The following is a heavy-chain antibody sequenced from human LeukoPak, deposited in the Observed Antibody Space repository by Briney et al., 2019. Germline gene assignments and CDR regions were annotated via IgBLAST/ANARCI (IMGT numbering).Heavy chain of an antibody. Sequence: SETLSLTCSVSGGSISSNSYYWGWIRQSPGKGLEWIGSIYYSGSTYYNPSLKSRVIMSVDTSKNQFSLRLSSVTAADTAVYYCARHNCYNFWNALNWFDPWGQGTPVTVSS. D-gene: IGHD5-24*01. V-gene: IGHV4-39*01. CDR3: ARHNCYNFWNALNWFDP. CDR2: IYYSGST. CDR1: GGSISSNSYY. J-gene: IGHJ5*02.